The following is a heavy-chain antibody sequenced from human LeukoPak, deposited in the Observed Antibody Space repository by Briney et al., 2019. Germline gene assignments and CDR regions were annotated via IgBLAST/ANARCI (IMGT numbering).Heavy chain of an antibody. CDR3: ARDPGYSYAMDS. Sequence: PGGSLRLSCAASGFTFSSYSMNWVRQAPGKGQEWISYISHGSTRVFYADFVEGRFTVSRDDAKNALYLQMNSLRVEDTAVYYCARDPGYSYAMDSWGQGTLVIVSS. J-gene: IGHJ4*02. CDR1: GFTFSSYS. CDR2: ISHGSTRV. D-gene: IGHD5-18*01. V-gene: IGHV3-48*01.